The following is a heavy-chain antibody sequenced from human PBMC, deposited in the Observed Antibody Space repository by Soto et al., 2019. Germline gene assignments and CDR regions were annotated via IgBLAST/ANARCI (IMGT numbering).Heavy chain of an antibody. Sequence: SETLSLTCTVSGGSISSSSYYWGWIRQPPGKGLEWIGSIYYSGSTYYNPSLKSRVTISVDTSKNQFSLKLSSVTAADTAVYYCARQYSSGWLRNYYYYMDVWGKGTTVTVSS. CDR2: IYYSGST. CDR3: ARQYSSGWLRNYYYYMDV. V-gene: IGHV4-39*01. J-gene: IGHJ6*03. CDR1: GGSISSSSYY. D-gene: IGHD6-19*01.